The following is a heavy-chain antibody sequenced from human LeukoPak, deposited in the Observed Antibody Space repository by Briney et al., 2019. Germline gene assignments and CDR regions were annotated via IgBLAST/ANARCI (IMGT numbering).Heavy chain of an antibody. D-gene: IGHD3-10*01. CDR2: MNSDGSDT. V-gene: IGHV3-74*03. Sequence: PGGSLRLSCAASGFTFSRYWMYWVRQAPGKGLVWVSRMNSDGSDTMYADSVKGRFTISRDNAKNTLYLQMNSLRAEDTALYYCARGRFGELSVATFDIWGQGTMVTVSS. CDR3: ARGRFGELSVATFDI. CDR1: GFTFSRYW. J-gene: IGHJ3*02.